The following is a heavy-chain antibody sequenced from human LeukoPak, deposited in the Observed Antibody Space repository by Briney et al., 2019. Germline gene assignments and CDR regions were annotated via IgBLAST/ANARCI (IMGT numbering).Heavy chain of an antibody. Sequence: GGSLRLSCVGSGFTFRSHWVNWVRQSPRKGLEWVANIKPDGIDKYYVDSARGRFTVSRDNAKNSAFLQMNSRRAEDTAIYYCATISAQTFDIWGQGTLVSVPS. J-gene: IGHJ3*02. V-gene: IGHV3-7*01. CDR1: GFTFRSHW. D-gene: IGHD5-24*01. CDR2: IKPDGIDK. CDR3: ATISAQTFDI.